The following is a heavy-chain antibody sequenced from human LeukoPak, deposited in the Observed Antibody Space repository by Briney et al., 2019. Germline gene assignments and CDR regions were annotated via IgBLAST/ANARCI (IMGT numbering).Heavy chain of an antibody. J-gene: IGHJ6*03. CDR2: IYYSGST. V-gene: IGHV4-59*01. CDR1: GGSISSYY. CDR3: PRRASYYYYHMDV. Sequence: PSETLSLTCTVSGGSISSYYWSWIRQPPGKGLEWIGYIYYSGSTNYNPSLKSRVTISVDTSKNQFSLKLSSVTAADTAVYYCPRRASYYYYHMDVWGKGTTVTVSS.